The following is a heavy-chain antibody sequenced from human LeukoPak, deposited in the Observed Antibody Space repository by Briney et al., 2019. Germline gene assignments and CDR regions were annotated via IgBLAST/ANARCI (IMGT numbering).Heavy chain of an antibody. CDR3: ARDQRDVAAAGYYYYYGMDV. V-gene: IGHV3-30*03. J-gene: IGHJ6*02. D-gene: IGHD6-13*01. Sequence: GGSLSLSCAASGFTFSSYSMNWVRQAPGKGLEWVAVISYDGSNKYYADSVKGRFTISRDNSKNTLYLQMNSLRAEDTAVYYCARDQRDVAAAGYYYYYGMDVWGQGTTVTVSS. CDR1: GFTFSSYS. CDR2: ISYDGSNK.